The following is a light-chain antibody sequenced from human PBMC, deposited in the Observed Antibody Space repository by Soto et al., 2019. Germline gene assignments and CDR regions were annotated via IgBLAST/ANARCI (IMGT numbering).Light chain of an antibody. CDR2: DVS. CDR1: SSEVGGNNH. Sequence: QSVLTQPASVSGSPGQSITISCTGTSSEVGGNNHVSWYQHHPGKATQLMIYDVSNRPSGVSNRLSGSKSGNTASLTIYGLQFVDEADYYCSSFTASDTLYVFGTGTKVTVL. J-gene: IGLJ1*01. CDR3: SSFTASDTLYV. V-gene: IGLV2-14*03.